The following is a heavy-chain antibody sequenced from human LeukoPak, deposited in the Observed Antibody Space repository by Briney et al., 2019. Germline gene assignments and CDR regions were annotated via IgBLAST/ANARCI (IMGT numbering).Heavy chain of an antibody. Sequence: SETLSLTCTVSGGSISSYSWNWIRQPAGKGLEWIGEINHSGSTNYNPSLKSRVTISVDTSKNQFSLKLSPVTAADTAVYYCARGRRSAFDYWGQGTLVTVSS. CDR3: ARGRRSAFDY. J-gene: IGHJ4*02. CDR2: INHSGST. D-gene: IGHD1-26*01. V-gene: IGHV4-34*01. CDR1: GGSISSYS.